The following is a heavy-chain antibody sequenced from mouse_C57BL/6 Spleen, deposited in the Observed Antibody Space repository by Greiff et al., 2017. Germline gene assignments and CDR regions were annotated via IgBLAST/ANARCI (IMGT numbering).Heavy chain of an antibody. CDR1: GYTFTSYW. Sequence: VQLQQPGAELVKPGASVKVSCKASGYTFTSYWMHWVKQRPGQGLEWIGRIHPSDSDTNYNQKFKGKATLTAEKSSSTAYMQLSSLTSEDSAVYFCASIDYYGSSPYAMDYWGQGTSVTVSS. CDR2: IHPSDSDT. V-gene: IGHV1-74*01. J-gene: IGHJ4*01. D-gene: IGHD1-1*01. CDR3: ASIDYYGSSPYAMDY.